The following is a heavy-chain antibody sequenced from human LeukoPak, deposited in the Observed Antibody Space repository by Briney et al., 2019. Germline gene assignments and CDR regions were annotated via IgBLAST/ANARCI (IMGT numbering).Heavy chain of an antibody. J-gene: IGHJ6*03. CDR3: AGYCSSTSCRGGWYMDV. D-gene: IGHD2-2*01. V-gene: IGHV4-59*01. Sequence: SETLSLTCTVSGGSISSYYWSWIRQPPGKGLEWIGYIYYSGSTNYNPSLKSRVTISVDTSKNQFSLKLSSVTAADTAVYYCAGYCSSTSCRGGWYMDVWGKGTTVTVSS. CDR2: IYYSGST. CDR1: GGSISSYY.